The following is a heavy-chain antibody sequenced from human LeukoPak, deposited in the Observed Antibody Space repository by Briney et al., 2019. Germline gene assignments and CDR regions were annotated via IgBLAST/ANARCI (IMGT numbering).Heavy chain of an antibody. CDR3: AKDALYCSSTSCYFDY. CDR2: ISGSGGST. CDR1: GFTFSSYA. J-gene: IGHJ4*02. Sequence: GGYLRLSCAASGFTFSSYAMSWVRQAPGKGLEWVSAISGSGGSTYYADSVKGRFTISRDNSKNTLYLQMNSLRAEDTAVYYCAKDALYCSSTSCYFDYWGQGTLVTVSS. V-gene: IGHV3-23*01. D-gene: IGHD2-2*01.